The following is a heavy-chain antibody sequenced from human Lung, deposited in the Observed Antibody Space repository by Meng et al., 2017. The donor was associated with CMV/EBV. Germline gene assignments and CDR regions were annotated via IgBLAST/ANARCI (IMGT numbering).Heavy chain of an antibody. CDR2: IPHRGSS. J-gene: IGHJ1*01. Sequence: QVQWRESGPALVKPSDTMSLTCSVSGDSITNHNWWAWVRQPPGKGLEWIGEIPHRGSSAYNPSLKSRVSMSIDKSKNQFSLKLTSVTAADTAVYHCLRRSGGSVWGQGTLVTVSS. CDR3: LRRSGGSV. CDR1: GDSITNHNW. V-gene: IGHV4-4*02. D-gene: IGHD3-10*01.